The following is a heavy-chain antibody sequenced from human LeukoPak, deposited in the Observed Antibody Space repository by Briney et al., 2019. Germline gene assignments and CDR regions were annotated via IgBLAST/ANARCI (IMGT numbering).Heavy chain of an antibody. Sequence: SETLSLTXTVSGGSISSYYWSWIRQPPGKGLEWIGYIYYSGSTNYNPSLKSRVTISVDTSKNQFSLKLSSVTAAGTAVYYCARVDSRYNWNDRTDAFDIWGQGTMVTVSS. CDR2: IYYSGST. J-gene: IGHJ3*02. CDR3: ARVDSRYNWNDRTDAFDI. CDR1: GGSISSYY. D-gene: IGHD1-20*01. V-gene: IGHV4-59*01.